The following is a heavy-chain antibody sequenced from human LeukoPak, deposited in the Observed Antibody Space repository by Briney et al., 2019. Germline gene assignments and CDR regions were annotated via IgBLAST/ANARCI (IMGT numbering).Heavy chain of an antibody. CDR1: GYTFTSYY. CDR3: ATSHYYGSGSPDAFDI. Sequence: ASVKVSCKASGYTFTSYYMHWVRQAPGQGLEWMGIINPSGGSTSYAQKFQGRVTMTRDTSTSTVYMELSSLRSEDTAVYYCATSHYYGSGSPDAFDIWGQGTMVTVSS. CDR2: INPSGGST. V-gene: IGHV1-46*01. D-gene: IGHD3-10*01. J-gene: IGHJ3*02.